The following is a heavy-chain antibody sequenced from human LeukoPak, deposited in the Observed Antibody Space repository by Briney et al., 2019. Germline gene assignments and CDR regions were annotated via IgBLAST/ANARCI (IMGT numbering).Heavy chain of an antibody. CDR2: ISGSGGST. Sequence: PGGSLRLSCAASGFTFSGYAMTWVRQAPGKGLEWVSGISGSGGSTYSADSVKGRFTISRDNSKNTLYLQMNSLRAEDTALYYCAKENSYSYFDYWGQGTLVTVSS. CDR1: GFTFSGYA. J-gene: IGHJ4*02. V-gene: IGHV3-23*01. CDR3: AKENSYSYFDY. D-gene: IGHD5-18*01.